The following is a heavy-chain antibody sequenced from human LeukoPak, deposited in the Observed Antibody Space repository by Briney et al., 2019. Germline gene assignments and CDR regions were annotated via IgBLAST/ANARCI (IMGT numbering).Heavy chain of an antibody. Sequence: GRSLRLSCGASGFTFRGYTMHWVRQAPGKGLQWVAVISWDGNKKFYADSVEGRFTISRDNSKNTLPLQMNSLRLEDTALYYCAREGGNSTSWGYFDYWGQGTLVTVSS. D-gene: IGHD6-13*01. V-gene: IGHV3-30*04. CDR3: AREGGNSTSWGYFDY. CDR2: ISWDGNKK. CDR1: GFTFRGYT. J-gene: IGHJ4*02.